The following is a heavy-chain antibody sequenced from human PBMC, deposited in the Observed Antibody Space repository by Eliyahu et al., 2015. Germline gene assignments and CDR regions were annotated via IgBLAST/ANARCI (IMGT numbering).Heavy chain of an antibody. Sequence: QVQLXESXPGLVXPSGTLSLXXXVXGASVTRSNWWSWVRQPPGKGLEWIGEVYHSGSTNYNPSLKSRVTISADESKNHFSLKLISVTAADTAVYYCARTNDYGDSYYFDLWGQGTLVTVST. V-gene: IGHV4-4*02. CDR2: VYHSGST. CDR3: ARTNDYGDSYYFDL. D-gene: IGHD4-17*01. CDR1: GASVTRSNW. J-gene: IGHJ4*02.